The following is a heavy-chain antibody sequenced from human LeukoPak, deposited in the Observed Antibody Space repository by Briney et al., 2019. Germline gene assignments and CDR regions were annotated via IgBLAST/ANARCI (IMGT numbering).Heavy chain of an antibody. V-gene: IGHV4-59*01. D-gene: IGHD2-15*01. CDR3: AGEHCSGGSCYLNWFDP. Sequence: SETLSPTCTVSGGSISSYYWSWIRQPPGKGLEWVGYIYYSGSTNYNPSLKSRVTISVDTSKNQFSLKLSSVTAADTAVYYCAGEHCSGGSCYLNWFDPWGQGTLVTVSS. CDR1: GGSISSYY. J-gene: IGHJ5*02. CDR2: IYYSGST.